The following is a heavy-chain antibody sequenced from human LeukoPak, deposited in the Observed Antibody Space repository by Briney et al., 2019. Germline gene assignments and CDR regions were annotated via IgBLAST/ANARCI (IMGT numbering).Heavy chain of an antibody. Sequence: GGSLRLSCAASGFTFSSYPMSWVRQAPGKGLEWVSALSGSGDNTYYADSVKGRFTISRDNSKNTLYLQMNSLRAEDTAVYYCARRAGAYSHPYDYWGQGTLVTVSS. CDR3: ARRAGAYSHPYDY. J-gene: IGHJ4*02. CDR2: LSGSGDNT. V-gene: IGHV3-23*01. CDR1: GFTFSSYP. D-gene: IGHD4/OR15-4a*01.